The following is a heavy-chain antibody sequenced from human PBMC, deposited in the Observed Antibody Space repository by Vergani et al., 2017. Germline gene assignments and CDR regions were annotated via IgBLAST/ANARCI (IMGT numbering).Heavy chain of an antibody. Sequence: QVQLQESGPGLVKPSETLSLTCTVSGGSISSYYWSWIRQPPGKGLEWIGSIYYSGSTYYNPSLKSRVTISVDTSKNQFSLKLSSVTAADTAVYYCARVISGYDSSGYRRYYFDYWGQGTLVTVSS. J-gene: IGHJ4*02. D-gene: IGHD3-22*01. CDR2: IYYSGST. V-gene: IGHV4-59*12. CDR1: GGSISSYY. CDR3: ARVISGYDSSGYRRYYFDY.